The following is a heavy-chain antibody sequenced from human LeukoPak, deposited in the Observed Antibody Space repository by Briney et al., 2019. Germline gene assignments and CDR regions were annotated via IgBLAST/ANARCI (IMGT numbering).Heavy chain of an antibody. V-gene: IGHV3-30*02. CDR3: AKGVTYSFDY. D-gene: IGHD4-11*01. J-gene: IGHJ4*02. CDR1: GLTFSSCG. Sequence: AGGSLRLSCAASGLTFSSCGMHWVRQAPGKGLEWVAFIRLDGSNKYYADSVKGRFTISRDNSKNTLYLQMNSLRAEDTSVYYRAKGVTYSFDYWGQGTLVTVSS. CDR2: IRLDGSNK.